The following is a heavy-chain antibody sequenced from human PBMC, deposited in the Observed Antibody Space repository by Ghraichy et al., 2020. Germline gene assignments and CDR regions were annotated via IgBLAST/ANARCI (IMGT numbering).Heavy chain of an antibody. V-gene: IGHV3-11*06. J-gene: IGHJ4*02. CDR1: GFTFSDYY. CDR2: ISSSSSYT. CDR3: ARGGDYDFWSGYYLADGTTGPFDY. Sequence: GGSLRLSCAASGFTFSDYYMSWIRQAPGKGLEWVSYISSSSSYTNYADSVKGRFTISRDNAKNSLYLQMNSLRAEDTAVYYCARGGDYDFWSGYYLADGTTGPFDYWGQGTLVTVSS. D-gene: IGHD3-3*01.